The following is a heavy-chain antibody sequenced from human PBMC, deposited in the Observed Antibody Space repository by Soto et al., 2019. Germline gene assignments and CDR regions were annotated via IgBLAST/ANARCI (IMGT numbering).Heavy chain of an antibody. CDR3: ARRAAGTGWFDP. CDR1: GGSINSGDYS. Sequence: PSETLSLTCTVSGGSINSGDYSWTWIRQPPGKGLEWIGYIYHTGTTYYNMSLKSRVTISVDRSKNQFSLKLSSVTAADTAVYYCARRAAGTGWFDPWGQGTLVTVSS. CDR2: IYHTGTT. J-gene: IGHJ5*02. V-gene: IGHV4-30-2*01. D-gene: IGHD6-13*01.